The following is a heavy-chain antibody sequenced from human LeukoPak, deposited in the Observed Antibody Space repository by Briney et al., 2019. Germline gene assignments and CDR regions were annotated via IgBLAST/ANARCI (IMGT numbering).Heavy chain of an antibody. CDR2: ILTSVSH. V-gene: IGHV4-59*01. CDR3: AGISFSGSYFDY. CDR1: GGSISSYY. Sequence: SETLSLTCTVSGGSISSYYWSWIRQPQGQGLEWVGYILTSVSHNYHSSLKSRVTISVAPSKAQSTLKLSSVTAADPAVYYCAGISFSGSYFDYWGQGNLCTVSS. D-gene: IGHD1-26*01. J-gene: IGHJ4*02.